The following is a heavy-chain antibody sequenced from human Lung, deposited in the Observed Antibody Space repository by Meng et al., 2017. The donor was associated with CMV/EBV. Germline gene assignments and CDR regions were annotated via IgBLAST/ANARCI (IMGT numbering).Heavy chain of an antibody. V-gene: IGHV3-66*02. D-gene: IGHD2-2*01. CDR3: ARSMRYCSSISCYPEDSGYYYYGMAD. CDR1: GFTVSRNY. J-gene: IGHJ6*02. CDR2: IDTGGST. Sequence: GGPLRFXCAASGFTVSRNYMNWVRKAPGKGLEWVSLIDTGGSTCYADPVKGRLTISRDNSKTTLYFEMNRLRVEDTAVYYCARSMRYCSSISCYPEDSGYYYYGMADWGQGXTVTVSS.